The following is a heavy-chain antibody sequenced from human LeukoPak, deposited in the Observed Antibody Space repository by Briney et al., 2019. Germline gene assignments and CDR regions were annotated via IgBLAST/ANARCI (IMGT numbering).Heavy chain of an antibody. CDR2: ISYDGSNK. CDR3: AREFGYGGNPEWDY. CDR1: GFTFSSYA. D-gene: IGHD4-23*01. Sequence: GGSLRLSRAASGFTFSSYAMHWVRQAPGKGLEWVAVISYDGSNKYYADSVKGRFTISRDNSKNTLYLQMNSLRAEDTAVYYCAREFGYGGNPEWDYWGQGTLVTVSS. J-gene: IGHJ4*02. V-gene: IGHV3-30-3*01.